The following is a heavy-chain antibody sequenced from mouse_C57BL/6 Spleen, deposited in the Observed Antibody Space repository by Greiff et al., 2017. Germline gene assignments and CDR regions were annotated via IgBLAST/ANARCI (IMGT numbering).Heavy chain of an antibody. D-gene: IGHD1-1*01. CDR1: GYTFTSYW. Sequence: QVQLQQPGAELVKPGASVKMSCKASGYTFTSYWITWVKQRPGQGLEWIGDIYPGSGSTNYNEKFKSKATLTVDTSSSTAYMQLSSLTSEDSAVYYCARSGELYYGSSPSYAMDYWGQGTLVTVSA. V-gene: IGHV1-55*01. CDR3: ARSGELYYGSSPSYAMDY. J-gene: IGHJ3*01. CDR2: IYPGSGST.